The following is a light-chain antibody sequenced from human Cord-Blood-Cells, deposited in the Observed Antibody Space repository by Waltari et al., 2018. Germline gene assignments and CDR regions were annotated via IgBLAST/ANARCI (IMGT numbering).Light chain of an antibody. J-gene: IGLJ2*01. CDR3: SSYAGSNRV. CDR2: EVS. V-gene: IGLV2-8*01. Sequence: QPAPTQPPSASGPPGHSVPTPCTGTTSAVGGHNSAPWYQHPPGKAPKLMIYEVSKRPSGVPDRFSGSKSGNTASLTVSGLQAEDEADYYCSSYAGSNRVFGGGTKLTVL. CDR1: TSAVGGHNS.